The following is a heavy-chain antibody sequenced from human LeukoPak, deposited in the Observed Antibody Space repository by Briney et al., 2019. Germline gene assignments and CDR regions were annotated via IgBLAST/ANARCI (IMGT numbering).Heavy chain of an antibody. V-gene: IGHV3-66*02. CDR1: GFSFSSNY. D-gene: IGHD6-19*01. Sequence: AGGSLRLSCAASGFSFSSNYMNWVRQAPGKGLEWVSAIYTGGSTYYADSVKGRFTISRDNFKNTLYLQMNSLRAEDTAVYYCARDKLGSGYSSDFDYWGQGTLVTVSS. CDR3: ARDKLGSGYSSDFDY. J-gene: IGHJ4*02. CDR2: IYTGGST.